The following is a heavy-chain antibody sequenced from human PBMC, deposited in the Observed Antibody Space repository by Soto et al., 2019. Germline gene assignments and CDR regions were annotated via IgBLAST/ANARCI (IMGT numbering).Heavy chain of an antibody. CDR1: GFTFSNYW. D-gene: IGHD2-2*01. CDR3: ARVPNCASSSCYSYFDF. V-gene: IGHV3-74*01. Sequence: GGSLRLSCAASGFTFSNYWMHWVRQAPGKGPVWVSRISSDGTSTTYADSVKGRFTITRDNAKNMLYLQVNSLRVEDTAVYYCARVPNCASSSCYSYFDFWGQGALVTVS. J-gene: IGHJ4*02. CDR2: ISSDGTST.